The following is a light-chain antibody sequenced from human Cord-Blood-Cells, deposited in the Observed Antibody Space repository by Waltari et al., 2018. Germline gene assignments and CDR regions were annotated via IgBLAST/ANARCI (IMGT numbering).Light chain of an antibody. CDR3: LLYYGGAYV. V-gene: IGLV7-43*01. J-gene: IGLJ1*01. CDR2: STS. CDR1: TGAVTSGYY. Sequence: QTVVTQEPSLTVSPGGTVTLTCASSTGAVTSGYYTNWFQQTPEKAPSALIYSTSIKHSWTPARCSSSLLGCKAALALSGVKPENYAEYYCLLYYGGAYVFGTGTKVTVL.